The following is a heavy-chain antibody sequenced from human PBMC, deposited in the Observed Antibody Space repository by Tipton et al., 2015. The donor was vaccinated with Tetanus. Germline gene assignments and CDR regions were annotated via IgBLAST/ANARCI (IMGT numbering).Heavy chain of an antibody. Sequence: GLVKPSETLSLTCTVSGGSISTYHWYWIRQFPGKGLEWIGYIDYFGTTKYNPSLKSRVAMSVDTSKNQLSLKLSSVTSADTAVYYCARTSGYLYSSYWGQGTLVTVSS. D-gene: IGHD3-3*01. J-gene: IGHJ1*01. CDR3: ARTSGYLYSSY. V-gene: IGHV4-59*01. CDR2: IDYFGTT. CDR1: GGSISTYH.